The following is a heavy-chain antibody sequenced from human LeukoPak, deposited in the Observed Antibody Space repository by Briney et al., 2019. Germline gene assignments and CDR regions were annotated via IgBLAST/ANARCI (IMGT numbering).Heavy chain of an antibody. CDR1: GGSVSATNFY. CDR3: AKLPIPIVVVPAAINQAVAVYFDY. CDR2: IYYSGST. Sequence: SETLSLTCTVSGGSVSATNFYWSWIRQPPGKGLEWIGYIYYSGSTKYNPSLKSRVTISVDKSKNQFSLKLTSLTAADTAVYYCAKLPIPIVVVPAAINQAVAVYFDYWGQGTLVTVSS. D-gene: IGHD2-2*02. J-gene: IGHJ4*02. V-gene: IGHV4-61*05.